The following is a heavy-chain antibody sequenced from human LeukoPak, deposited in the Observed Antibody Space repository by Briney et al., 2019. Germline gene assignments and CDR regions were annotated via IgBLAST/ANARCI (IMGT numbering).Heavy chain of an antibody. CDR3: AKGGATVPAKAFYYYYMDV. V-gene: IGHV3-23*01. J-gene: IGHJ6*03. CDR2: NGWRDGAT. CDR1: GFNFKKQA. Sequence: GSLRLSCAGSGFNFKKQAFAWVRPAPGEGPGWGSTNGWRDGATYYADSVKGRFIISRDNSKNTLYLQMNSLRAEDTAVYYCAKGGATVPAKAFYYYYMDVWGKGTTVTISS. D-gene: IGHD4-17*01.